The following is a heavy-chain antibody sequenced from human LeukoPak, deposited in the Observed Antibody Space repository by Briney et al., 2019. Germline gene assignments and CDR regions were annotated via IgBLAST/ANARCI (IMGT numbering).Heavy chain of an antibody. J-gene: IGHJ4*02. CDR1: GFIFSNFA. CDR3: VKLFRPDY. D-gene: IGHD3-10*01. V-gene: IGHV3-30*18. CDR2: ISYDGSNK. Sequence: GGSLRLSCAASGFIFSNFAMHWVRQAPGKGLEGVALISYDGSNKYYADSVEGRFTISRDNSKNTLYLQMNSLRAEDTAVYYCVKLFRPDYWGQGTLVTVSS.